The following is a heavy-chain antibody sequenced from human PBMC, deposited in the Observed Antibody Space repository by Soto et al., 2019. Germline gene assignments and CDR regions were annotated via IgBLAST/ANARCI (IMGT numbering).Heavy chain of an antibody. CDR1: GFTFSSYG. D-gene: IGHD3-16*02. CDR3: ARDIGQDAFDI. J-gene: IGHJ3*02. CDR2: IWYDGSNK. V-gene: IGHV3-33*01. Sequence: GGSLRLSCAASGFTFSSYGMHWVRQAPGKGLEWVAVIWYDGSNKYYADSVKGRFTISRDNSKNTLYLQMNSLRAEDTAVYYCARDIGQDAFDIWGQGTMVTVSS.